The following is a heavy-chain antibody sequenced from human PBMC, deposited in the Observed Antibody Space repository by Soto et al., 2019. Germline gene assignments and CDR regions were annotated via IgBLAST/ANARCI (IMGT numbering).Heavy chain of an antibody. CDR1: GYTFTSYG. J-gene: IGHJ4*02. V-gene: IGHV1-18*01. CDR2: ISAYNGNT. Sequence: ASVKVSCKASGYTFTSYGISWVRQAPGQGLEWMGWISAYNGNTKYSQKFQGRVTISRDTSASTAYMELSSLRSEDTAVYYCARGSCTNGLCYTFDYWGQGTLVTVSS. CDR3: ARGSCTNGLCYTFDY. D-gene: IGHD2-8*01.